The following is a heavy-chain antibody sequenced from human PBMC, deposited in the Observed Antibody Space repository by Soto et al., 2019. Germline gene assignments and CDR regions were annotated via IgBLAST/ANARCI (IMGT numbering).Heavy chain of an antibody. V-gene: IGHV3-9*01. CDR1: GFTFDDYA. CDR3: AKDMRYDRSSFFHY. CDR2: INWNSGRI. D-gene: IGHD3-22*01. Sequence: EVQLVESGGGLVQPGRSLRLSCAASGFTFDDYAMHWVRQGPGKGLEWVSSINWNSGRIDYADSVKGRFTISRDNAKNSRYLQMNSLRAEDTALYYCAKDMRYDRSSFFHYWGQGTLVTVSS. J-gene: IGHJ4*02.